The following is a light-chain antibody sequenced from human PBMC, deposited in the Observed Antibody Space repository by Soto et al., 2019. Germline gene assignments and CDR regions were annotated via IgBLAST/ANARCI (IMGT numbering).Light chain of an antibody. Sequence: IVLTQSPGTLSLSPGERATLSCRASQSVTSYLAWYQQKPGQAPRLLIYGASFRATDVPDRFTAGGSGTDFTLTISRLGPEDYAVYYCQQYGRARLTFGGGTKV. J-gene: IGKJ4*01. CDR3: QQYGRARLT. CDR1: QSVTSY. V-gene: IGKV3-20*01. CDR2: GAS.